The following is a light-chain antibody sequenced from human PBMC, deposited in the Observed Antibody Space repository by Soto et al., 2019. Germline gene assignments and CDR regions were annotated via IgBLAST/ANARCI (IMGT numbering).Light chain of an antibody. CDR2: GAS. Sequence: ENGLTQSPGTLSLSPGERATLSCRASQSVRSSYLAWYQQRPGHAPRLLIYGASTMATDIPDRFSGSGSGTDFTLTISSLEPEDFAMFYCQQYGSSPYTFGQGTKLEI. CDR1: QSVRSSY. J-gene: IGKJ2*01. CDR3: QQYGSSPYT. V-gene: IGKV3-20*01.